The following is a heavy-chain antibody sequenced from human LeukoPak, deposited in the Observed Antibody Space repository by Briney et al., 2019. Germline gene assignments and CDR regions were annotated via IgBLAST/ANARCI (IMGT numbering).Heavy chain of an antibody. J-gene: IGHJ4*02. V-gene: IGHV1-46*01. CDR3: ARGMTTVTTGAALILGY. D-gene: IGHD4-17*01. CDR2: INPSGGST. Sequence: GASVKVSCKASGYTFTSYYMHWVRQAPGQGLEWMGIINPSGGSTSYAQTFQGKVTMTRDTSTSTVYMELSSLRSEDTAVYYCARGMTTVTTGAALILGYWGQGTLVTVSS. CDR1: GYTFTSYY.